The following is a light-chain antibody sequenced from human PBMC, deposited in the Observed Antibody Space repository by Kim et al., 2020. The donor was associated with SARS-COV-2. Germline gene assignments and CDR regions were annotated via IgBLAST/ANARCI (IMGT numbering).Light chain of an antibody. CDR1: RRDVGGYKY. CDR3: CSYAGSYTWV. Sequence: GQSVNISCTGTRRDVGGYKYVSWYQQNPGKAPKLMIYDVSKRPSGVPDRFSAAKSGNTASLTISGLLTEDEADYYCCSYAGSYTWVFGGGTQLTVL. CDR2: DVS. J-gene: IGLJ3*02. V-gene: IGLV2-11*03.